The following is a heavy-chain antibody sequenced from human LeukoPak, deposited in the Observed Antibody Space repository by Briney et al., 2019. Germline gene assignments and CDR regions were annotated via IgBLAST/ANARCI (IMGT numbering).Heavy chain of an antibody. Sequence: SETLSLTCTVSGGSISSYYWSWIRQPPGKGLEWIGYIYYSGSTNYNPSLKSRVTISVDTSKNQFSLKLSSVTAADTAVYYCARETCSGGSCYNFDYWGLGTLVTVSS. D-gene: IGHD2-15*01. CDR1: GGSISSYY. CDR2: IYYSGST. CDR3: ARETCSGGSCYNFDY. V-gene: IGHV4-59*01. J-gene: IGHJ4*02.